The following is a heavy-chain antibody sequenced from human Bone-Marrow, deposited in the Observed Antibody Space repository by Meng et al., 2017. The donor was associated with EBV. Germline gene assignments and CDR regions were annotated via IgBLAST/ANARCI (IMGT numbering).Heavy chain of an antibody. J-gene: IGHJ5*02. CDR3: ARDPPYPGSSGWWDWFDP. D-gene: IGHD6-19*01. Sequence: EVQLVESGGXLVKPGXSLRVSXGXSGFTFSSYSMNWVRQAPGKGLEWVSSISSSSSYIYYADSVKGRFTISRDNAKNSLYLQMNSLRAEDAAVYYCARDPPYPGSSGWWDWFDPWGQGTLVTVSS. V-gene: IGHV3-21*01. CDR1: GFTFSSYS. CDR2: ISSSSSYI.